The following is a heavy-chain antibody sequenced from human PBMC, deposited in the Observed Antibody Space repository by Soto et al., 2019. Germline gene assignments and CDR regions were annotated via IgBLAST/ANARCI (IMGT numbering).Heavy chain of an antibody. CDR2: IFPDDSDT. CDR3: FRGGVTSRTFDY. J-gene: IGHJ4*02. V-gene: IGHV5-51*01. D-gene: IGHD3-16*01. Sequence: GESLKISCNASGYIIKNYWIGWVRQMPGQGLEWMGIIFPDDSDTRYSPSFQGHVTISVDKSISTAYVQWSSLKASDSAIYYCFRGGVTSRTFDYWGQGTLVTVSS. CDR1: GYIIKNYW.